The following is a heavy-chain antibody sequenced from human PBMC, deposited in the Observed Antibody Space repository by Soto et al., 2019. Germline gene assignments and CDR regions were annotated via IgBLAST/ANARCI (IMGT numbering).Heavy chain of an antibody. Sequence: QVQLVESGGGVVQPGRSLRLSCAASGFTFSGYGMHWVRQALGKGLEWVAVVWYDGSKEYYADSVKGRFAISRDNSLNTLYLQINSLRAEDTAVYYCARGRGGSYGGNSANFDVWGQGTMVTVSS. CDR1: GFTFSGYG. CDR2: VWYDGSKE. CDR3: ARGRGGSYGGNSANFDV. J-gene: IGHJ3*01. D-gene: IGHD4-17*01. V-gene: IGHV3-33*01.